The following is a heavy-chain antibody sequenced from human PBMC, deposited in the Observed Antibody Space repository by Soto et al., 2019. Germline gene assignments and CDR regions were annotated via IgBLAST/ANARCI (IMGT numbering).Heavy chain of an antibody. CDR2: IYYSGST. CDR1: GDSISSYY. J-gene: IGHJ5*02. D-gene: IGHD2-15*01. CDR3: ARGYCSGGSCYVWGWFDP. Sequence: SETLSLTCTVSGDSISSYYWTWIRQPPGKGLEWIGYIYYSGSTNYNPSLKSRVTISVDTSKNQFSLKLTSVTAADTAVYYCARGYCSGGSCYVWGWFDPWGQGTLVTVSS. V-gene: IGHV4-59*01.